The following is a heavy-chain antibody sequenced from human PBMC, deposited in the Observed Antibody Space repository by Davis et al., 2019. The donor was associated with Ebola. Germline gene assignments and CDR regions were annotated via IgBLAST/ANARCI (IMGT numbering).Heavy chain of an antibody. J-gene: IGHJ3*02. CDR1: GGSISSYY. CDR3: ARDSSSPRAFDI. V-gene: IGHV4-59*01. CDR2: IYYSGST. D-gene: IGHD6-13*01. Sequence: SETLSLTCTVSGGSISSYYWSWIRQPPGKGLEWIGYIYYSGSTNYNPSLKSRVTISVDTSKNQFSLKLSSVTAADTAVYYCARDSSSPRAFDIWGQGTMVTVSS.